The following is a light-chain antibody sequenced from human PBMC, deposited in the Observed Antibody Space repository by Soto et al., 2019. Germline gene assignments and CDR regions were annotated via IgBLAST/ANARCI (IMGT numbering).Light chain of an antibody. V-gene: IGKV3-15*01. CDR2: GAS. J-gene: IGKJ2*01. CDR1: RSVSSN. Sequence: EIVMTQSPATLSVSPGERATLSCRASRSVSSNLAWYQQKPGQAPRLLMYGASPRATGIPARFSGSGSGTEFALTISSLQSEDFAVYYCQQYNNWPPYTFGQGTKLETK. CDR3: QQYNNWPPYT.